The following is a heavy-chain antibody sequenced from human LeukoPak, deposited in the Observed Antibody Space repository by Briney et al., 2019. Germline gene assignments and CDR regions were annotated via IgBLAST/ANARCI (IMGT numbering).Heavy chain of an antibody. J-gene: IGHJ3*02. CDR3: AREAPAFDI. CDR2: ISGSGGST. Sequence: GGSLRLPCAASGFTFSSLDISGVPRPQGRGLEWVSAISGSGGSTYYADSVKGRFTISRDNSKNTLYLQMNSLRAEDTALYYCAREAPAFDIWGQGTMVTVSS. CDR1: GFTFSSLD. V-gene: IGHV3-23*01.